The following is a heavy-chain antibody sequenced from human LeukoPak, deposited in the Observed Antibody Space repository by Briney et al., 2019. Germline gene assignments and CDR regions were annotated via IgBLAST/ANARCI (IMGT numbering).Heavy chain of an antibody. CDR2: MNPNSGNT. V-gene: IGHV1-8*01. J-gene: IGHJ4*02. CDR1: GYTFTSYD. CDR3: ARRVSYGDFDY. D-gene: IGHD4-17*01. Sequence: ASVKFSCKTSGYTFTSYDVNWVRQATGQGLEWMGWMNPNSGNTGYAQKFQGRVTITRNTSISTAYMQLSSLRSEDTAVYYCARRVSYGDFDYWGQGTLVTVSS.